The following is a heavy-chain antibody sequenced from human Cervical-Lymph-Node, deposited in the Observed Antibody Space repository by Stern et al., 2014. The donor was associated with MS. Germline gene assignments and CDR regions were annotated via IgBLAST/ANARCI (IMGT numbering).Heavy chain of an antibody. D-gene: IGHD2-8*01. CDR1: GFTFSSYG. CDR3: ARDYEDTSMLFDH. J-gene: IGHJ4*02. CDR2: ISCDGNHK. V-gene: IGHV3-30*03. Sequence: VQLLESGGAVVQPGRSLRLSCAASGFTFSSYGMHWVRQAPGKGLEWVTVISCDGNHKYYAASVKGRFTISRDNSKNTLHLQMNSVTPDDTAIYYCARDYEDTSMLFDHWGQGTLVTVSS.